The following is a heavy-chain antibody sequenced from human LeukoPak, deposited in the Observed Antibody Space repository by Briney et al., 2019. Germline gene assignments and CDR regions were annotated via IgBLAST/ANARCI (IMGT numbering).Heavy chain of an antibody. CDR3: ARVPLNDASRHYYPH. J-gene: IGHJ1*01. CDR1: GYTFTNYG. D-gene: IGHD3-10*01. Sequence: GASVKVSCKTSGYTFTNYGTHWVRQAPRQSPEWMGWINTGNGNTKSSQKFQDRVTLTRDTSASTAYMELNSLSSGDTAVYYCARVPLNDASRHYYPHWGQGTLVSVSS. CDR2: INTGNGNT. V-gene: IGHV1-3*04.